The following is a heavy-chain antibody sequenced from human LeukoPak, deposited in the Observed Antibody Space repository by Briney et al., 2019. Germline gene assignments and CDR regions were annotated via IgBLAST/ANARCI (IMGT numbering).Heavy chain of an antibody. Sequence: GGSLRLSCAASGFTVSNNYMSWVRQAPGKGLEWVSVIYSGDNAYYVESVKGRFTISRDNSKNTLFLQMNRLRAEDTAVYYCAGRRVLDASFDYWGQGTLATVSS. CDR3: AGRRVLDASFDY. CDR2: IYSGDNA. V-gene: IGHV3-66*02. D-gene: IGHD3-16*01. CDR1: GFTVSNNY. J-gene: IGHJ4*02.